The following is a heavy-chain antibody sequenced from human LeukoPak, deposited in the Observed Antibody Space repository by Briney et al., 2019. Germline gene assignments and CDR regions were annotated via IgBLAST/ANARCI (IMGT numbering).Heavy chain of an antibody. V-gene: IGHV4-30-2*01. D-gene: IGHD3-3*01. CDR2: IYHSGST. CDR3: ASFTYYDFWSGYHFDY. CDR1: GGSISSGGYY. J-gene: IGHJ4*02. Sequence: SETLSLTCTVSGGSISSGGYYWSWIRQPPGKGLEWIGYIYHSGSTYYNSSLKSRVTISVDRSKNQFSLKLSSVTAADTAVYYCASFTYYDFWSGYHFDYWGQGTLVTVSS.